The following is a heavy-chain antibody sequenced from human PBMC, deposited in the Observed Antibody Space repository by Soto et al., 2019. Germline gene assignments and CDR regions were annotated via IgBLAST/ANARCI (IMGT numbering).Heavy chain of an antibody. CDR2: IWYDGSNK. CDR3: ARDPTPRIAVAAAFDI. D-gene: IGHD6-19*01. V-gene: IGHV3-33*01. Sequence: GGSLRLSCAASGFTSSSYGMHWVRQAPGKGLEWVVVIWYDGSNKYYADSVKGRFTISRDNSKNTLYLQMNSLRAEDTAVYYCARDPTPRIAVAAAFDIWGQGTMVTVSS. J-gene: IGHJ3*02. CDR1: GFTSSSYG.